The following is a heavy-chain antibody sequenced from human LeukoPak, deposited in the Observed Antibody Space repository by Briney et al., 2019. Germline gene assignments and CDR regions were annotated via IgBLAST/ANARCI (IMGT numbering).Heavy chain of an antibody. V-gene: IGHV3-23*01. J-gene: IGHJ4*02. D-gene: IGHD6-19*01. CDR2: ISGSGGST. Sequence: PRGSLRLSSAASGFIFSSYAMSWVRQAPGKGLEWVSTISGSGGSTYYADSVKGRFTISRDNSKNTVYLQMNSLRAEDTAVYYCALLAVASDFDYWGQGALVTVSS. CDR3: ALLAVASDFDY. CDR1: GFIFSSYA.